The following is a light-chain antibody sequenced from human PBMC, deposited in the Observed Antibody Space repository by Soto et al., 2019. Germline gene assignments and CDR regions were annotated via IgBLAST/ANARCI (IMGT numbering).Light chain of an antibody. CDR2: DTS. CDR3: LLSYNAARV. CDR1: TGAVTSNHH. Sequence: QAVVTHEPSLTVSPGGTVTLTCGSSTGAVTSNHHPHWFQQKAGQAPRTLIYDTSNKHSWTPARFSGSLLGDKAALTLSGAQPEDEAQYYCLLSYNAARVFGGGTKVTVL. V-gene: IGLV7-46*01. J-gene: IGLJ2*01.